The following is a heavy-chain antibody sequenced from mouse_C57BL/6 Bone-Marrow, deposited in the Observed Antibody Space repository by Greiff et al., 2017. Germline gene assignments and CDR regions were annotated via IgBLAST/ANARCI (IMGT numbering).Heavy chain of an antibody. CDR2: ITPNNGGT. D-gene: IGHD1-1*01. J-gene: IGHJ3*01. Sequence: EVQLQQSGPELVKPGASVKIPCKASGYTFTDYNMDWVKQSHGKSLEWIGDITPNNGGTIYNQKFKGKATLTVDKSSSTAYMELRILTSEDTAVYYCAREGVLLRSAWFAYWGQGTLVTVSA. V-gene: IGHV1-18*01. CDR1: GYTFTDYN. CDR3: AREGVLLRSAWFAY.